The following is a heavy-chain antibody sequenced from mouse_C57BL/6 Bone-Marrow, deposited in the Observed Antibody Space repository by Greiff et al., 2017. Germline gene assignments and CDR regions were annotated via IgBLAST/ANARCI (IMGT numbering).Heavy chain of an antibody. D-gene: IGHD1-1*01. J-gene: IGHJ3*01. Sequence: EVQLQQSGPELVKPGASVTISCKASGYSFTGYYMHWVKQSHGNILDWIGYIYPYNGVSSYNQKFKGKATLTVDKSSSTAYMELRSLTSEDSAIYYCARSGGYGSSPAWFAYWGQGTLVTVSA. V-gene: IGHV1-31*01. CDR2: IYPYNGVS. CDR1: GYSFTGYY. CDR3: ARSGGYGSSPAWFAY.